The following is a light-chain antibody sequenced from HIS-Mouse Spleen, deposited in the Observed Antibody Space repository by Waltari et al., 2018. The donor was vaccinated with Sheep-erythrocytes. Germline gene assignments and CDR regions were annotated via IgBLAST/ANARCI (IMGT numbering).Light chain of an antibody. CDR3: SSYTSSSSYV. V-gene: IGLV2-14*03. CDR1: SSDVGCYNY. Sequence: QSALTQPASVSGSPGQAITISCPGTSSDVGCYNYFPWYQQHPGKAPKLMIYDVSNRPSGVSNRFSGSKSGNTASLTISGLQAEDEADYYCSSYTSSSSYVFGTGTKVTVL. CDR2: DVS. J-gene: IGLJ1*01.